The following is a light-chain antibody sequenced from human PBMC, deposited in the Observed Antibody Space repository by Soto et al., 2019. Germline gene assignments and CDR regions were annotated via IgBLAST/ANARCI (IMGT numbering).Light chain of an antibody. CDR1: SSNIGSNT. CDR3: AVWDGSLNGDV. CDR2: SNN. V-gene: IGLV1-44*01. Sequence: QSVLTQPPSASGTPGQRVTISCSGSSSNIGSNTVNWYQHLPRAAPKLLIQSNNQRPSGVPDRFSGSQSGTSASLAISGLQSEDEADYYCAVWDGSLNGDVFGTGTKLTVL. J-gene: IGLJ1*01.